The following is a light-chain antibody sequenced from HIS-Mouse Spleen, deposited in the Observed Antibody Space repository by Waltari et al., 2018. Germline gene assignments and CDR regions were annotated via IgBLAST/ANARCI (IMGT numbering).Light chain of an antibody. V-gene: IGKV1-9*01. J-gene: IGKJ1*01. CDR3: QQLNSYPPT. CDR1: QGISSY. Sequence: DIQLTQSPSFLSASVGDRVTITSRASQGISSYLAWYPQQPGKAPKLLIYAASTVQSGVPARCSGSRSGTEFTLTISSLQPEDFATYYCQQLNSYPPTFGQGTKVEIK. CDR2: AAS.